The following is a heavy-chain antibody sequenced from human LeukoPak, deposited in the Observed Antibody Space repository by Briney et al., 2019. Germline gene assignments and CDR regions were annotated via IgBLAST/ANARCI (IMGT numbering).Heavy chain of an antibody. CDR1: GFTFSSYS. V-gene: IGHV3-21*01. CDR2: ISSSSSYL. Sequence: KPGGSLRLSCAVSGFTFSSYSMNWVRQAPGKGLEWVSSISSSSSYLYYADSVKGRFTISRDNAKNSLYLQMNSLRAEDTAVYYCARPRGRIVGSTDFDYWGQGTLVTVSS. CDR3: ARPRGRIVGSTDFDY. D-gene: IGHD1-26*01. J-gene: IGHJ4*02.